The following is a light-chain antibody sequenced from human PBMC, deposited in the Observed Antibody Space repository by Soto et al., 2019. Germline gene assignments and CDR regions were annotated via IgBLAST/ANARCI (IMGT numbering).Light chain of an antibody. J-gene: IGLJ1*01. CDR1: SSNIGDYD. CDR2: DNH. Sequence: SVLTQPPALSAAPGHNVTISCSGGSSNIGDYDVSWYQQLPGTAPKLRTYDNHNRPGGIPDRFSGSKSGTSATLGIPGLQPGDEADYYCGTWDTSLSAGVFGSGTKVIVL. CDR3: GTWDTSLSAGV. V-gene: IGLV1-51*01.